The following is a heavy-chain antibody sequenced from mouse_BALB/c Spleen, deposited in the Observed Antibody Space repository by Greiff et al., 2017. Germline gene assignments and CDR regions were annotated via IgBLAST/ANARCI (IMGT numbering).Heavy chain of an antibody. V-gene: IGHV3-2*02. D-gene: IGHD3-3*01. Sequence: VQLKESGPGLVKPSQSLSLTCTVTGYSITSDYAWNWIRQFPGNQLEWMGYISYSGSTSYNPSLKSRISITRDTSKNQFFLQLNSVTTEDTATYYCARLGTWAYWGQGTLVTVSA. CDR3: ARLGTWAY. CDR1: GYSITSDYA. CDR2: ISYSGST. J-gene: IGHJ3*01.